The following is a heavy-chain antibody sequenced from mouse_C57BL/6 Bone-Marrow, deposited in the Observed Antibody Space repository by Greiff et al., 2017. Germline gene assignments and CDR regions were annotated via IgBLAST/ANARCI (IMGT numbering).Heavy chain of an antibody. D-gene: IGHD1-1*01. Sequence: VQLQQSGAELVKPGASVKLSCKASGYTFTEYTIHWVKQRSGQGLEWIGWFYPGGGSIKYNENFKDKATLTADKSSSTDYMELSRLTYEDSAVXFCARLDDYISTVVATRYFDVWGTGTTVTVSS. V-gene: IGHV1-62-2*01. J-gene: IGHJ1*03. CDR3: ARLDDYISTVVATRYFDV. CDR1: GYTFTEYT. CDR2: FYPGGGSI.